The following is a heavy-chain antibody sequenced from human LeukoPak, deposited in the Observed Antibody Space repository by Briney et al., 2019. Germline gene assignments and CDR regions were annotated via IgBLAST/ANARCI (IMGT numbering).Heavy chain of an antibody. Sequence: GGSLRLSCAGSGLSFSINTVSSVRLARGRGLEWVSAISNNGGRTDYADSVKGRFTISRDNSKSTLYLHMDSLRAEDTAVYYCARDEDTSALSEYWGQGTLVTVSS. CDR1: GLSFSINT. J-gene: IGHJ4*02. V-gene: IGHV3-23*01. CDR2: ISNNGGRT. D-gene: IGHD2/OR15-2a*01. CDR3: ARDEDTSALSEY.